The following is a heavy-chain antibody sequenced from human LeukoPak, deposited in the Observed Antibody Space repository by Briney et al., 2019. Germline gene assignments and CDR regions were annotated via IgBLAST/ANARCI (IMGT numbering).Heavy chain of an antibody. V-gene: IGHV3-21*01. CDR1: GFTFSSYS. J-gene: IGHJ4*02. Sequence: GGTLRLSCAASGFTFSSYSMNWVRQAPGKGLEWVSSISSSSSYIYYADSVKGRFTISRDNAKNSLYLQMNSLRAEDTAVYYCAKAHPTGWHLFDYWGQGTLVTVSS. D-gene: IGHD6-19*01. CDR3: AKAHPTGWHLFDY. CDR2: ISSSSSYI.